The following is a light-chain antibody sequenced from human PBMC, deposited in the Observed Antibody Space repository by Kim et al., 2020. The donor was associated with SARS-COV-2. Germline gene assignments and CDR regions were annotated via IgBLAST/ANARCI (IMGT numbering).Light chain of an antibody. V-gene: IGLV3-21*04. CDR2: YDS. J-gene: IGLJ2*01. CDR1: SIGSKS. Sequence: SYELTQPPSVSVAPGKTAMITCGGSSIGSKSVHWYQQMPGQAPVLVISYDSDRPSGIPERFSGSNSGNTATLTISRVEAGDEAGYYCQVWDSSGDHRVVFGGGTQLTVL. CDR3: QVWDSSGDHRVV.